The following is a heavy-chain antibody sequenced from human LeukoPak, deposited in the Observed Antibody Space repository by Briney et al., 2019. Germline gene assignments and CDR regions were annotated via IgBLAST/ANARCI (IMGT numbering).Heavy chain of an antibody. J-gene: IGHJ4*02. CDR3: ARDSLGFDWLFEEYYFDY. CDR1: GYTFTGYY. Sequence: ASVKVSCKASGYTFTGYYMHWVRQAPGQGLEWMGWINPNSGGTNYAQKFQGRVAMTRDTSVSTAYMELSRLRSDDTAVYYCARDSLGFDWLFEEYYFDYWGQGTLVTVSS. D-gene: IGHD3-9*01. CDR2: INPNSGGT. V-gene: IGHV1-2*02.